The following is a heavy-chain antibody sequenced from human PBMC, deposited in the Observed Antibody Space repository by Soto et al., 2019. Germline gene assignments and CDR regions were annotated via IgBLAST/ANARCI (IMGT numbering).Heavy chain of an antibody. Sequence: VGSLRLSCAASGFTFSDYYMSWIRQAPGKGLEWVSYISSSGSTIYYADSVKGRFTISRDNAKNSLYLQMNSLRAEDTAVYYCARPLNQYYYDSSGAWGQGTLVTVSS. CDR1: GFTFSDYY. CDR3: ARPLNQYYYDSSGA. D-gene: IGHD3-22*01. J-gene: IGHJ4*02. V-gene: IGHV3-11*01. CDR2: ISSSGSTI.